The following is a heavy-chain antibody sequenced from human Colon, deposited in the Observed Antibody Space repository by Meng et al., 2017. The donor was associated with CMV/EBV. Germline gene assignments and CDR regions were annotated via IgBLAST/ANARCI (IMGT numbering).Heavy chain of an antibody. CDR3: ARDYFMVGTVTNFDY. CDR2: ISSSSSYI. Sequence: GESLKISCAASGFAFNDYEMHWVRQAPGKGLEWISSISSSSSYIYYADSVKGRFTISRDNAKNSLYLQMNSLRAEDTAVYYCARDYFMVGTVTNFDYWGQGTLVTVSS. CDR1: GFAFNDYE. J-gene: IGHJ4*02. D-gene: IGHD4-17*01. V-gene: IGHV3-21*01.